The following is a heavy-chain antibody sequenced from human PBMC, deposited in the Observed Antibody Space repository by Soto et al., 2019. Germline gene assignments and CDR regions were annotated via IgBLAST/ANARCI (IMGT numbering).Heavy chain of an antibody. CDR1: GGTFSSYA. Sequence: QVQLVQSGAEVKKPGSSVKVSCKASGGTFSSYAISWVRQAPGQGLEWMGGIIPIFGTANYAQKFQGRVTITADESTSTAYMELSSLRSEDTAVYYCARAPDTAMVTHRERWYFDLWGRGTLVTVSS. CDR3: ARAPDTAMVTHRERWYFDL. J-gene: IGHJ2*01. CDR2: IIPIFGTA. V-gene: IGHV1-69*01. D-gene: IGHD5-18*01.